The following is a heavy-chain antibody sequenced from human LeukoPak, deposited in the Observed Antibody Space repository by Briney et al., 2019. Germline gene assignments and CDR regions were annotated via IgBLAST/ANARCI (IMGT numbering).Heavy chain of an antibody. CDR3: ARRGNDHGAFDY. J-gene: IGHJ4*02. D-gene: IGHD1-1*01. CDR1: GGSFSGYY. V-gene: IGHV4-34*01. Sequence: PSETLSLTCAVYGGSFSGYYWSWIRQPPGKGLEWIGEINHSGSTNYNPSLKSRVTISVDTSKNQFSLKLSSVTAADTAVYYCARRGNDHGAFDYWGQGTLVTVSS. CDR2: INHSGST.